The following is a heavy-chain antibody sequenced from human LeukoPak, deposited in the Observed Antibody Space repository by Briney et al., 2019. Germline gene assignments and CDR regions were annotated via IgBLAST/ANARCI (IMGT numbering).Heavy chain of an antibody. D-gene: IGHD2-2*01. Sequence: SETLSLTCTVYGGSFTAFYWSWIRQPPGKGLEWVGEVHHSGTTNYNPSLKSRVTLSVDTSKNQFSLRLSSVTAADTAIYYCARGAYCSSINCYGFDYWGQGTQVTASS. CDR3: ARGAYCSSINCYGFDY. CDR1: GGSFTAFY. V-gene: IGHV4-34*01. J-gene: IGHJ4*02. CDR2: VHHSGTT.